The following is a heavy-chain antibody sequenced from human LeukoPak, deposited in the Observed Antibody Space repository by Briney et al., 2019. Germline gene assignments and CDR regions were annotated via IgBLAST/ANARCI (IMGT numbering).Heavy chain of an antibody. J-gene: IGHJ4*02. V-gene: IGHV3-48*03. CDR2: ISRDGNSE. CDR1: GFSFSSYP. D-gene: IGHD3-10*01. CDR3: ARDSVDGPFVISLDL. Sequence: GGSLRLSCVGTGFSFSSYPMNWVRQAPGQGLEWVSHISRDGNSESTVDAPRGRFATSRDNAKNTVFLLINSLRVEDTAVYYCARDSVDGPFVISLDLWGQGALVTVSS.